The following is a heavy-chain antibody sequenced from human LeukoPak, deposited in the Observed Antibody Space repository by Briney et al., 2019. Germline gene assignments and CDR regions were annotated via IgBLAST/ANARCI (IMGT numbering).Heavy chain of an antibody. D-gene: IGHD3-22*01. Sequence: SETLSLTCAVYGGSFSGYYWSWIRQPPGKGLEWIGSIYYSGSTYYNPSLKSRVTISVDTSKNQFSLKLSSVTAADTAVYYCARREYYDKRPDYWGQGTLVTVSS. V-gene: IGHV4-34*01. CDR2: IYYSGST. J-gene: IGHJ4*02. CDR1: GGSFSGYY. CDR3: ARREYYDKRPDY.